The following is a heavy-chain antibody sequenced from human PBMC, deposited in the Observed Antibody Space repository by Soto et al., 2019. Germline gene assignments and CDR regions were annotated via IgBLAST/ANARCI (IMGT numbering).Heavy chain of an antibody. CDR2: INHSGST. CDR3: ARGSIAAADPEY. J-gene: IGHJ4*02. CDR1: VGSFSGYY. D-gene: IGHD6-13*01. V-gene: IGHV4-34*01. Sequence: LSLTCCVYVGSFSGYYWSGILPPPGKGLDWIGEINHSGSTNYNPSLKSRVTISVDTSKNQFSLKLSSVTAADTAVYYCARGSIAAADPEYWGQGTLVTVSS.